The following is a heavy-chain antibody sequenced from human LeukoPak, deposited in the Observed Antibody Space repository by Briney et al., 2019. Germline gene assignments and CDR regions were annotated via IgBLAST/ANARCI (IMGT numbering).Heavy chain of an antibody. CDR2: ISSSGTTI. D-gene: IGHD3-22*01. V-gene: IGHV3-11*01. Sequence: GGSLRLSCAASGFTFSDYYMSWIRQAPGKGLEWVSYISSSGTTIYYADSVKGRFTISRDNAKNSLYLQMNSLRAEDTAIYYCARDRRDFDTSGDFDYWGQGTLVIVSS. J-gene: IGHJ4*02. CDR3: ARDRRDFDTSGDFDY. CDR1: GFTFSDYY.